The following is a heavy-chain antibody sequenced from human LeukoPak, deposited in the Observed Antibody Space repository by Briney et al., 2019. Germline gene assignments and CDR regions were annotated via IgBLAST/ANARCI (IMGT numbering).Heavy chain of an antibody. V-gene: IGHV3-11*01. CDR2: ISNNGSTI. CDR3: ASRGYSYGPDY. D-gene: IGHD5-18*01. J-gene: IGHJ4*02. CDR1: GFIFSDYD. Sequence: GRSLRLSCGVSGFIFSDYDMHWVRQAPGKGLEWVSYISNNGSTIYYADSVKGRFTISRDKAKNSLYLQMNSLRAEDTAVYYCASRGYSYGPDYWGQGTLVTVSS.